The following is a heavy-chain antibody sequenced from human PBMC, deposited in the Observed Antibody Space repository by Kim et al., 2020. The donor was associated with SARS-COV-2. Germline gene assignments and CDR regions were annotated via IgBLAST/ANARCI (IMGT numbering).Heavy chain of an antibody. CDR3: ARSPGSYLVS. J-gene: IGHJ4*02. V-gene: IGHV4-61*01. CDR1: GGSAISGSYY. CDR2: ISYSGST. Sequence: SETLSLTCTVSGGSAISGSYYWTWIRRPPGKGLEWIGFISYSGSTNYSPSLMSRVTISVDTSKNQFSLNLSFVTAADTAMYYCARSPGSYLVSWGQGIRV. D-gene: IGHD1-26*01.